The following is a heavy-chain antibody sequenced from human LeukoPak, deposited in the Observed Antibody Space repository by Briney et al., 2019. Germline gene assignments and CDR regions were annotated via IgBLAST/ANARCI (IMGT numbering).Heavy chain of an antibody. Sequence: PSETLSLTCTVSGGSINRSGYCWGWLRHPPGKGLEWSGRIYYSGSTYYSPSLKSRVTISVDTSKNQFCLKLSSVTAADTAVFYCASEVYSGGWSNGFDIWGEGTTVSVSS. V-gene: IGHV4-39*01. CDR1: GGSINRSGYC. J-gene: IGHJ3*02. CDR3: ASEVYSGGWSNGFDI. D-gene: IGHD6-19*01. CDR2: IYYSGST.